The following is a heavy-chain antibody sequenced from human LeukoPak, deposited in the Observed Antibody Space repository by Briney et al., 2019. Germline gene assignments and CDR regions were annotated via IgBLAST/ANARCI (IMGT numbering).Heavy chain of an antibody. D-gene: IGHD3-3*01. V-gene: IGHV4-4*02. CDR2: VHLDGRT. CDR1: GGSVTSTNW. CDR3: AREGGFYRPLDY. Sequence: SETPSLTCGVSGGSVTSTNWWTWVRQPPGKGLEWIGEVHLDGRTNYNPSLKSRLTMSVDLSENHVSLKLTSVTAADTAVYYCAREGGFYRPLDYSGQGTLVTVSS. J-gene: IGHJ4*02.